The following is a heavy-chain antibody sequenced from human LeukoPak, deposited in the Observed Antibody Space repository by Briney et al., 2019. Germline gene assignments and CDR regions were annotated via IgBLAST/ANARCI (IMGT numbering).Heavy chain of an antibody. D-gene: IGHD3-3*01. Sequence: SVKVSCKASGGTFSSYAISWVRQAPGQGLEWMGGIIPIFGTANYAQKFQGRVTITADESTSTAYMELSSLRSEDTAVYYCARGRYDFWSGYYRPYYYGMDVWGQGTTVTVSS. CDR2: IIPIFGTA. CDR1: GGTFSSYA. J-gene: IGHJ6*02. V-gene: IGHV1-69*13. CDR3: ARGRYDFWSGYYRPYYYGMDV.